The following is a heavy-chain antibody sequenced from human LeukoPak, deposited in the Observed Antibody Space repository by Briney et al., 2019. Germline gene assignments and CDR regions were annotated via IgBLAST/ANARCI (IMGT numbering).Heavy chain of an antibody. J-gene: IGHJ6*03. D-gene: IGHD3-3*01. Sequence: GASVKVSCKASGYTFTSYVINWVRQATGQGLEWMGWMNPNSGNTGYAQKFQGRVTMTRNTSISTAYMELSSLRSEDTAVYYCARGLDYDFGTYYYMDVWGKGTTVTVSS. CDR1: GYTFTSYV. V-gene: IGHV1-8*01. CDR2: MNPNSGNT. CDR3: ARGLDYDFGTYYYMDV.